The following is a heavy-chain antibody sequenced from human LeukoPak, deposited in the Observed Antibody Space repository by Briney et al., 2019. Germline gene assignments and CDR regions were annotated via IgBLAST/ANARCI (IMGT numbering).Heavy chain of an antibody. D-gene: IGHD3-10*01. CDR2: INQDGGEI. Sequence: GGSLRLSCAASGFTFSSSWMTWVRQAPGKGLEWVASINQDGGEIHYVDSVKGRFTISRDNARNSLELQMNSLRVEDTAVYYCAKVAKYYYGSETYYFFEQWGQGTPVTASS. J-gene: IGHJ4*02. CDR3: AKVAKYYYGSETYYFFEQ. V-gene: IGHV3-7*01. CDR1: GFTFSSSW.